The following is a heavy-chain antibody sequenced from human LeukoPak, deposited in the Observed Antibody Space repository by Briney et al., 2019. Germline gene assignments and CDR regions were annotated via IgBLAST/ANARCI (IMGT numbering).Heavy chain of an antibody. J-gene: IGHJ4*02. V-gene: IGHV3-73*01. CDR1: GFTFSGSA. Sequence: GGSLRLSCAASGFTFSGSAIHWVRQASGEGLEWVGRIRSKANNYATQYAESVKGRFTISRDGSKNTLYLQMNSLRAEDTAVYYCAKDRAYYSDSSGYYLVRAYDYWGQGTLVTVSS. CDR3: AKDRAYYSDSSGYYLVRAYDY. CDR2: IRSKANNYAT. D-gene: IGHD3-22*01.